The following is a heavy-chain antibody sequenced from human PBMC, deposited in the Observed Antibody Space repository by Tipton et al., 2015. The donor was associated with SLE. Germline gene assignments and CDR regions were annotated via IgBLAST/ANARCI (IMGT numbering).Heavy chain of an antibody. CDR1: GFSFSSYS. J-gene: IGHJ5*02. D-gene: IGHD1-26*01. CDR3: ARGAWELVSGDNWLDT. CDR2: ISGSSTYI. Sequence: VQLVQSGGGLVKPGGSLRLSCGASGFSFSSYSMTWVRQAPGKGLEWVSSISGSSTYIYYADSVRGRFTISRDNAKNSLYLQINSLRADDTAVYYCARGAWELVSGDNWLDTWGQGTQVTVSS. V-gene: IGHV3-21*01.